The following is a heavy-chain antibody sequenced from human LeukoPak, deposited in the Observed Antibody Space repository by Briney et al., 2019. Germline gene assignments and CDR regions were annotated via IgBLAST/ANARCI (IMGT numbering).Heavy chain of an antibody. J-gene: IGHJ6*03. CDR2: IYYSGST. CDR1: GGSISSSSYY. Sequence: SETLSLTCTVSGGSISSSSYYWGWLRQPPGKGLEWIGSIYYSGSTYYNPSLKSRVTISVDPSKSQFSLKLSSVTAAETAVYYGAGAFLGYMDIWGKGTTVTVSS. V-gene: IGHV4-39*07. CDR3: AGAFLGYMDI. D-gene: IGHD3-3*01.